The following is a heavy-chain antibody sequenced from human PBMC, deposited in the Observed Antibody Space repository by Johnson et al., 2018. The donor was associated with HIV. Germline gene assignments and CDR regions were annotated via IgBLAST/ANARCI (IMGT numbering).Heavy chain of an antibody. V-gene: IGHV3-7*01. CDR3: ARPRRGMATNRDAFDI. J-gene: IGHJ3*02. D-gene: IGHD5-24*01. Sequence: VHLVASGGGVVQPGSSLRLSCAASGFTFSSYAMHWVRQAPGQGLEWVANIKQHGSAQYYVDSVKGRFTISRDNAKNSLYLQMNSLRAEDTAVYYCARPRRGMATNRDAFDIWGQGTMVTVSS. CDR1: GFTFSSYA. CDR2: IKQHGSAQ.